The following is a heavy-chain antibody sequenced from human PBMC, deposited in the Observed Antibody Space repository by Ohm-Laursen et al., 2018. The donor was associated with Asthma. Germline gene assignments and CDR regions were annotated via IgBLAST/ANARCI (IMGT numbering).Heavy chain of an antibody. Sequence: SLRLSCAASGFTVSPYDMNWVCQAPGKGLEWVSSISGSRSNTFYSDSVKGRFTISRDNAKNSLYLQMNSLRAEDTAVYYCATDPWSSWYYFDYWGQGTLVTVSS. D-gene: IGHD6-13*01. J-gene: IGHJ4*02. CDR1: GFTVSPYD. CDR2: ISGSRSNT. V-gene: IGHV3-21*01. CDR3: ATDPWSSWYYFDY.